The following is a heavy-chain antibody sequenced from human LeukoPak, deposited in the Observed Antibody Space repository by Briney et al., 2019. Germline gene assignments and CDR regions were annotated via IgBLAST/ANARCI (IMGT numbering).Heavy chain of an antibody. Sequence: GGSLRLSCAASGFTFSSYAMHWVRQAPGKGLEWVAVISYDGSNKYYADSVKGRFTISRDNSKNTLYLQMNSLRAEDTAVYYCARSKSHGSGSYRHRYYFGYWGQGTLVTVSS. J-gene: IGHJ4*02. CDR3: ARSKSHGSGSYRHRYYFGY. V-gene: IGHV3-30-3*01. D-gene: IGHD3-10*01. CDR2: ISYDGSNK. CDR1: GFTFSSYA.